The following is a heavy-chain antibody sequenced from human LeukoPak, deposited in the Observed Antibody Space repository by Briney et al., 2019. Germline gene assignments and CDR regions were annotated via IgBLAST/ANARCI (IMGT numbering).Heavy chain of an antibody. CDR2: MNPNSGNT. CDR1: GYTFTSYD. J-gene: IGHJ5*02. D-gene: IGHD3-3*01. CDR3: AKDQVYDDYDFWSGYYLGWFDP. V-gene: IGHV1-8*01. Sequence: ASVKVSCKASGYTFTSYDINWVRQATGQGLEWMGWMNPNSGNTGYAQKFQGRVTMTRNTSISTAYMELSSLRAEDTAVYYCAKDQVYDDYDFWSGYYLGWFDPWGQGTLVTVSS.